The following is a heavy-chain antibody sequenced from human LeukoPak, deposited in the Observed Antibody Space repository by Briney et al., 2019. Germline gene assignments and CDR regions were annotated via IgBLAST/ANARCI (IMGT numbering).Heavy chain of an antibody. J-gene: IGHJ6*03. CDR3: ARAYRRITGTTRPHYYYYYMDV. V-gene: IGHV1-69*06. CDR1: GGTFSSYA. Sequence: ASVKVSCKASGGTFSSYAISWVRQAPGQGLEWMGGIIPIFGTANYAQKFQGRVTITADKSTSTAYMELSSPRSEDTAVYYCARAYRRITGTTRPHYYYYYMDVWGKGTTVTVSS. CDR2: IIPIFGTA. D-gene: IGHD1-7*01.